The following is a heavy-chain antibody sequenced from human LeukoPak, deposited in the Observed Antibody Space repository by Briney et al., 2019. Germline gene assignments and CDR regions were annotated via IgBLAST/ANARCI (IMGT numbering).Heavy chain of an antibody. CDR3: ASRFGELDWLFDY. J-gene: IGHJ4*02. CDR1: GFTLSVYY. Sequence: GGSLTLSCAASGFTLSVYYMSWVRQAPGDGLEWVGYSRTRRSYTDYADSVEGRFTLSTDNTTNSTYLQMNSLRSEDTAVYYCASRFGELDWLFDYWGQGTLVTVSS. V-gene: IGHV3-11*03. CDR2: SRTRRSYT. D-gene: IGHD3-10*01.